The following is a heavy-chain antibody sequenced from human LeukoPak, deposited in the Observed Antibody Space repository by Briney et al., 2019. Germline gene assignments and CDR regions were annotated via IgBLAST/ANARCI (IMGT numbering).Heavy chain of an antibody. D-gene: IGHD6-19*01. J-gene: IGHJ4*02. CDR1: GFTFSSYG. Sequence: GRSLRLSCAASGFTFSSYGMHWVRQAPGKGLEWVAVISYDGSNKYYADSVKGRFTISRDNSKNTLYLQVNSLRAEDTAVYYCARCSGWAFKNWGQGTLVTVSS. CDR3: ARCSGWAFKN. V-gene: IGHV3-30*03. CDR2: ISYDGSNK.